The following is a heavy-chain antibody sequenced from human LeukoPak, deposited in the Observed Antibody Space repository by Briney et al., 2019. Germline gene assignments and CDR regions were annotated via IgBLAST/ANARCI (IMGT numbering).Heavy chain of an antibody. V-gene: IGHV3-74*01. Sequence: GSLRLSCVASGFTFSSSWMHWVRQVPGKGLVWVSRINSDGSNTVYADSVKGRFTISRDNAKNTLYLQMNSLRAEDTAVYYCARIIAASYWGQGTLVTVSS. CDR2: INSDGSNT. CDR3: ARIIAASY. J-gene: IGHJ4*02. D-gene: IGHD6-6*01. CDR1: GFTFSSSW.